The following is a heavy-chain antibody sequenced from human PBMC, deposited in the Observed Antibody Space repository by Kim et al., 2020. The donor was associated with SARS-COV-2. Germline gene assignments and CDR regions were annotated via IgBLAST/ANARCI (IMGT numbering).Heavy chain of an antibody. V-gene: IGHV3-23*01. CDR3: AKRGVDAVMGRLCDY. J-gene: IGHJ4*01. Sequence: GGSLRLSCAASGFTFSTYGMSWVRQAPGKGLEWVSAITGNGAVTYYADSVKGRFAISRDNSKNTLYLQMNSLRAEDTAIYYCAKRGVDAVMGRLCDYWV. CDR2: ITGNGAVT. CDR1: GFTFSTYG. D-gene: IGHD5-18*01.